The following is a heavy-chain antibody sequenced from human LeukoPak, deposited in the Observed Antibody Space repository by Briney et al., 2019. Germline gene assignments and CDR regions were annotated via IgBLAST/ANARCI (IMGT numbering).Heavy chain of an antibody. CDR2: IIPIFGTA. V-gene: IGHV1-69*05. J-gene: IGHJ4*02. CDR1: GGTFSSYA. CDR3: AGYGTVTTDFDY. D-gene: IGHD4-17*01. Sequence: ASVKVSCKASGGTFSSYAISWVRQAPGQGLEWMGRIIPIFGTANYAQKFQGRVTITTDESTSTAYMELSSLRSEDTAVYYCAGYGTVTTDFDYWGQGTLVTVSS.